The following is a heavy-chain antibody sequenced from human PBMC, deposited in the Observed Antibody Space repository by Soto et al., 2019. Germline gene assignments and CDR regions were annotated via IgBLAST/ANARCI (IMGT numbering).Heavy chain of an antibody. J-gene: IGHJ3*02. V-gene: IGHV1-18*01. D-gene: IGHD5-18*01. CDR3: ARPEGERGYSYGGPAFDI. CDR1: GYTFTSYG. CDR2: ISAYNGNT. Sequence: GASVKVSCKASGYTFTSYGISWVRQAPGQGLEWMGWISAYNGNTNYAQKLQGRVTMTTDTSTSTAYMELRSLRSDDTAVYYCARPEGERGYSYGGPAFDIWGQGTMVTVSS.